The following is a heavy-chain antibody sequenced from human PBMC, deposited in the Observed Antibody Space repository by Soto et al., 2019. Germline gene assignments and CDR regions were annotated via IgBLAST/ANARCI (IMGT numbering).Heavy chain of an antibody. J-gene: IGHJ4*02. CDR3: AKDLGSSSPPEGPDY. CDR1: GFTFSSYG. Sequence: GGSLRLSCAASGFTFSSYGMHWVRQAPGKGLEWVAVISYDGSNKYYADSVKGRFTISRDNSKNTLYLQMNSLRAEDTAVYYCAKDLGSSSPPEGPDYWGQGTLVTVSS. D-gene: IGHD6-6*01. CDR2: ISYDGSNK. V-gene: IGHV3-30*18.